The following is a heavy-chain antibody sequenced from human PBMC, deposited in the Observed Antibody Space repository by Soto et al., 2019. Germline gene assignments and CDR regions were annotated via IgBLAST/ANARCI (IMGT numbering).Heavy chain of an antibody. Sequence: GSLRLSCAASGITLSSYAMSWVRQAPGKGPEWVSGISASGGSTSYADSVKGRFTISRDNSKTTLYLQMNSLRADDTAVYHCAKGQNSGTYRFYFDYWGQGALVTVSS. J-gene: IGHJ4*02. CDR3: AKGQNSGTYRFYFDY. CDR1: GITLSSYA. V-gene: IGHV3-23*01. CDR2: ISASGGST. D-gene: IGHD1-26*01.